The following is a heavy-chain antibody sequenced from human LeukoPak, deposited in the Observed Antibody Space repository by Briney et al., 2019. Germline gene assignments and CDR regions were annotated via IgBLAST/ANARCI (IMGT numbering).Heavy chain of an antibody. CDR2: IKQDGSEK. CDR1: GFTFSSYW. J-gene: IGHJ4*02. D-gene: IGHD3-10*01. Sequence: PGGSLRLSCAASGFTFSSYWMSRVRQAPGKGLEWVANIKQDGSEKYYVDSVKGRFTISRDNAKNSLYLQMNSLRAEDTAVYYCARDGLWFGEAAFDYWGQGTLVTVSS. CDR3: ARDGLWFGEAAFDY. V-gene: IGHV3-7*01.